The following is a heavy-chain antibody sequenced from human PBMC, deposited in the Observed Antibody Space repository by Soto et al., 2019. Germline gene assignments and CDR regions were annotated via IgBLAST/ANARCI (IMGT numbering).Heavy chain of an antibody. D-gene: IGHD3-22*01. CDR3: ARSNENYYDSSGSPYYFDY. Sequence: GGSLRLSCAASGFTFSSYGMHWVRQAPGKGLEWVAVIWYDGSNKYYADSVKGRFTISRNNSQNTLYLQMNSLRAEETAVYYCARSNENYYDSSGSPYYFDYWGQGTLVTVSS. CDR1: GFTFSSYG. J-gene: IGHJ4*02. CDR2: IWYDGSNK. V-gene: IGHV3-33*01.